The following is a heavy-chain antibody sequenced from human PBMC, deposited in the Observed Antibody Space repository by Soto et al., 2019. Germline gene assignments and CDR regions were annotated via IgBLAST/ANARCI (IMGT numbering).Heavy chain of an antibody. Sequence: ASGKVSCKASGYTFTSYGISWVRQAPGQRLEWMGWINAGNGNTKYSQKFQGRVTITRDTSASTAYMELSSLRSEDTAVYYCATAIADDAFDIWGRGTMVTVSS. CDR1: GYTFTSYG. D-gene: IGHD2-2*01. CDR3: ATAIADDAFDI. CDR2: INAGNGNT. J-gene: IGHJ3*02. V-gene: IGHV1-3*01.